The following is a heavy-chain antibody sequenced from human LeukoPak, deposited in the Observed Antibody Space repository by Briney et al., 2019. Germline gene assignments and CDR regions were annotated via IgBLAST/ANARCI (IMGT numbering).Heavy chain of an antibody. V-gene: IGHV1-2*02. J-gene: IGHJ4*02. CDR2: INPNSGGT. D-gene: IGHD5-18*01. CDR1: GFTFTGYY. Sequence: PGGSLRLSCAASGFTFTGYYMHWVRQAPGQGLEWMGWINPNSGGTNYAQKFQGRVTMTRDTSISTAYMELSRLRSDDTAVYYCARAGYSYGGLSGLDFDYWGQGTLVTVSS. CDR3: ARAGYSYGGLSGLDFDY.